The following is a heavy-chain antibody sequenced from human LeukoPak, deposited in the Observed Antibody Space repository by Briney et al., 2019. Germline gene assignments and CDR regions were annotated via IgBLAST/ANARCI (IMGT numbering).Heavy chain of an antibody. CDR3: ARGYTKHCTNGVCYPEDFDY. D-gene: IGHD2-8*01. Sequence: SVKVSCKASGGTFSSCAISWVRQAPGQGLEWMGGIIPIFGTANYAQKFQGRVTITTDESTSTAYMELSSLRSEDTAVYYCARGYTKHCTNGVCYPEDFDYWGQGTLVTVSS. V-gene: IGHV1-69*05. J-gene: IGHJ4*02. CDR2: IIPIFGTA. CDR1: GGTFSSCA.